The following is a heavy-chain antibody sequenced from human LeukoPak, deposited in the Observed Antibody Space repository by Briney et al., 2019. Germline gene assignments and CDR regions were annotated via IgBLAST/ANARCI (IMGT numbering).Heavy chain of an antibody. CDR1: GFTFDDCA. D-gene: IGHD3-10*01. CDR2: ISWNSGNI. Sequence: GGSLRLSCAASGFTFDDCAMHWVRQAPGKGLEWVSGISWNSGNIGYADSVKGRFTISRDNAKNSLYLQMNSLRAEDTALYYCAKDMAYGSGTQIDYWGQGTLVTVSS. J-gene: IGHJ4*02. V-gene: IGHV3-9*01. CDR3: AKDMAYGSGTQIDY.